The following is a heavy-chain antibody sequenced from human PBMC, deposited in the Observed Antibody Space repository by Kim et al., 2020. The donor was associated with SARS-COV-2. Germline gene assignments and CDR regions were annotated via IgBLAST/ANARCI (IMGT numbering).Heavy chain of an antibody. V-gene: IGHV4-34*01. Sequence: PPLKGGGTISVDTAKNQFSLKLSSVTAADTAVYYCARGMVRGVITKPIDYWGQGTLVTVSS. J-gene: IGHJ4*02. D-gene: IGHD3-10*01. CDR3: ARGMVRGVITKPIDY.